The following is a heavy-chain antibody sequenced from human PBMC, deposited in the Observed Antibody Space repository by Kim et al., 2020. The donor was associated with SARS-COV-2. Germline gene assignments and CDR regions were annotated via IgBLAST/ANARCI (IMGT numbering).Heavy chain of an antibody. Sequence: NPAQNDRITISEETSKNQFSLKLSSVTAADTAVYYCARIVVVITTSFDYWGQGTLVTVSS. CDR3: ARIVVVITTSFDY. J-gene: IGHJ4*02. V-gene: IGHV4-39*01. D-gene: IGHD3-22*01.